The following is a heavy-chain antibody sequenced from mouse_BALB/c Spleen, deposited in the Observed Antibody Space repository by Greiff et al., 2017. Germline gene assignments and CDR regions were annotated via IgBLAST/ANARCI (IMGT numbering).Heavy chain of an antibody. CDR3: ARDMRYFDV. D-gene: IGHD2-3*01. Sequence: EVQGVESGGGLVKPGGSLKLSCAASGFTFSDYYMYWVRQTPEKRLEWVATISDGGSYTYYPDSVKGRFTISRDNAKNNLYLQMSSLKSEDTAMYYCARDMRYFDVWGAGTTVTVSS. J-gene: IGHJ1*01. V-gene: IGHV5-4*02. CDR1: GFTFSDYY. CDR2: ISDGGSYT.